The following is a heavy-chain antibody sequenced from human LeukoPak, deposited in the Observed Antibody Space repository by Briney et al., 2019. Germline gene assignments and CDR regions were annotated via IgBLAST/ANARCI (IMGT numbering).Heavy chain of an antibody. CDR3: ARGPFSNDIWGLFNI. D-gene: IGHD3/OR15-3a*01. CDR2: IYTSGST. J-gene: IGHJ3*02. Sequence: SETLSLTCTVSGGSISSYYWSWIRQPAGKGLEWIGRIYTSGSTNYNPSLKSRVTISVDTSKNQFSLKLSSVTAADTAVYFCARGPFSNDIWGLFNIWGKGQMVTVSS. V-gene: IGHV4-4*07. CDR1: GGSISSYY.